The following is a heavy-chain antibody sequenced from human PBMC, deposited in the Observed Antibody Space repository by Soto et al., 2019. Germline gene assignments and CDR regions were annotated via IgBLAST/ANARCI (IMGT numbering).Heavy chain of an antibody. CDR2: TGISGRTT. D-gene: IGHD1-20*01. J-gene: IGHJ4*02. Sequence: GSLRLSCAASRFTITSSAMSWVRQAPGKGLEWVSTTGISGRTTYYADSVKGRFTVSRDDSKNTLDLQMSSLRAEDTAAYYCATVHNTSRSFDYWGQGTPVTVSS. CDR1: RFTITSSA. CDR3: ATVHNTSRSFDY. V-gene: IGHV3-23*01.